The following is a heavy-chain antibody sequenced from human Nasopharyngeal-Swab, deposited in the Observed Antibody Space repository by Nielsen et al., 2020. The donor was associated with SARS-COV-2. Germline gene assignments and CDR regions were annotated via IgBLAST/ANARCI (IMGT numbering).Heavy chain of an antibody. D-gene: IGHD6-13*01. Sequence: GESLKISCAASGFPFSSYSMSWLRQAPGTGLEWVSTITGNGDTTYYADSVKGRFTISRDNSENTVYLQMNSLRAEDTALYHCARPLSRDSTWTTEANWFDPWGQGTLVTVSS. J-gene: IGHJ5*02. CDR3: ARPLSRDSTWTTEANWFDP. CDR2: ITGNGDTT. V-gene: IGHV3-23*01. CDR1: GFPFSSYS.